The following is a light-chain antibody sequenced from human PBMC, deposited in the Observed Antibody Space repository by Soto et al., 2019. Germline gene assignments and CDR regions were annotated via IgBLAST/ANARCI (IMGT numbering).Light chain of an antibody. J-gene: IGKJ1*01. CDR1: QSINNW. CDR3: QQYKTYWT. Sequence: DIQMTQSPSTLSASVGDRVTITCRASQSINNWLAWYQQKPGKAPKLLIYKTSDLESGVPSRFSGSGSGTEFTLTISSLQPDDFATYYCQQYKTYWTFGQGTKVDIK. V-gene: IGKV1-5*03. CDR2: KTS.